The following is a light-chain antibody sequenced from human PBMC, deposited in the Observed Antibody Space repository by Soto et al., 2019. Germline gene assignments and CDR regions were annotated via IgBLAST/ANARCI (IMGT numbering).Light chain of an antibody. CDR3: SSYAGSNLYV. CDR1: SRDIGGYNY. CDR2: EVS. V-gene: IGLV2-8*01. J-gene: IGLJ1*01. Sequence: QSALTQPPSASGSPGQSVTISCTGTSRDIGGYNYVSWYQQHSGKAPKLMIYEVSKRPSGVPDRFSGSKSGNTASLTVSGLQAEDEADYYCSSYAGSNLYVFGTGTKVTVL.